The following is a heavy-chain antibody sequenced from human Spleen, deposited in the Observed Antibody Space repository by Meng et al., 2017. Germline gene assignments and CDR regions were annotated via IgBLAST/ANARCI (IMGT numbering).Heavy chain of an antibody. J-gene: IGHJ4*02. CDR3: ARDGGNYDFDY. CDR1: GYTFSDAY. D-gene: IGHD1-7*01. CDR2: IIPSSGDA. Sequence: QLQLVQFGAVVKKPGASVKPSCRASGYTFSDAYVHWGRQAPGQGLEWMGRIIPSSGDANSAQKFLGRVTLTWDTSISTAYMELSSLRSDDTAIYYCARDGGNYDFDYWGQGTLVTVSS. V-gene: IGHV1-2*06.